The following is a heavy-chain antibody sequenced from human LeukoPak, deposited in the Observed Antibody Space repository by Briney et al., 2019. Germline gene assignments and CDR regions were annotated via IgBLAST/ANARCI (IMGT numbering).Heavy chain of an antibody. CDR1: GFTFSNNW. Sequence: PGGSLRLSCAASGFTFSNNWMTWVRQAPGKGLEWVAVISYDGSNKYYADSVKGRFTISRDDAKNSLYLQMNSLRAEDTAVYYCARGVKVRGVNYYGMDVWGQGTTVTVSS. D-gene: IGHD3-10*01. CDR2: ISYDGSNK. CDR3: ARGVKVRGVNYYGMDV. J-gene: IGHJ6*02. V-gene: IGHV3-30-3*01.